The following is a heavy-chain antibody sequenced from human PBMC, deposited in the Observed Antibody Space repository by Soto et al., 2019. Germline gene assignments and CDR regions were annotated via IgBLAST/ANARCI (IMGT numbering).Heavy chain of an antibody. Sequence: SSSYIYYADSVKGRFTISRDNAKNSLYLQMNSLRAGDTAVYYCARDSLVKLFDYWGQGTLVTVSS. V-gene: IGHV3-21*01. J-gene: IGHJ4*02. CDR3: ARDSLVKLFDY. CDR2: SSSYI. D-gene: IGHD6-6*01.